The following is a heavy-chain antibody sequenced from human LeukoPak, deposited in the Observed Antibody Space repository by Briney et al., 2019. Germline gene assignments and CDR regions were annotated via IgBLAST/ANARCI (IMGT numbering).Heavy chain of an antibody. CDR1: GGSISSYY. CDR2: IYYSGST. D-gene: IGHD1-26*01. Sequence: SETLSLTCTVSGGSISSYYWSWIRQPPGKGLEWIGYIYYSGSTNYSPSLKSRVTISVDKSKNQFSLKLSSVTAADTAVYYCARREAGASSFDYWGQGTLVTVSS. CDR3: ARREAGASSFDY. V-gene: IGHV4-59*12. J-gene: IGHJ4*02.